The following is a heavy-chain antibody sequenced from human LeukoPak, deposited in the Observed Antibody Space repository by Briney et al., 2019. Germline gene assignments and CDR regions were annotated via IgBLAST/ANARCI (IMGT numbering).Heavy chain of an antibody. Sequence: SETLSLTCAVYGGSFSGYYWSWIRQPPGKGLEWIGEINHSGGTNYNPSLKSRVTISVDTSKNQFSLKLSSVTAADTAVYYCARLKWLEFYFDYWGQGTLVTVSS. V-gene: IGHV4-34*01. CDR2: INHSGGT. D-gene: IGHD6-19*01. CDR3: ARLKWLEFYFDY. CDR1: GGSFSGYY. J-gene: IGHJ4*02.